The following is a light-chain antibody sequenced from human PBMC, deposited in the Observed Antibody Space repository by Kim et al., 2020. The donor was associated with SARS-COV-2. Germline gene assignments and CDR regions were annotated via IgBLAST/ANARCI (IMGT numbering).Light chain of an antibody. CDR2: DAS. CDR1: QSVSSY. CDR3: QQRSNWLT. V-gene: IGKV3-11*01. Sequence: SLSPGERATLSCRASQSVSSYLAWYQQKPGQAPRLLIYDASNRATGIPARFSGSGSGTDFTLTISSLEPEDSAVYYCQQRSNWLTFGGGTKVDIK. J-gene: IGKJ4*01.